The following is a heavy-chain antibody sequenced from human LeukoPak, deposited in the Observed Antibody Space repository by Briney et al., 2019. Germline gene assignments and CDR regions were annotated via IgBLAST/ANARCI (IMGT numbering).Heavy chain of an antibody. V-gene: IGHV1-24*01. CDR3: ATSLRLGYSSSWRYYYYGMDV. CDR2: FDPEDGET. CDR1: GYTLTELS. D-gene: IGHD6-13*01. J-gene: IGHJ6*02. Sequence: GASVKVSCKVSGYTLTELSMHWVRQAPGKGLEWMRGFDPEDGETIYAQKFQGRVTMTEDTSTDTAYMELRSLRSDDTAVYYCATSLRLGYSSSWRYYYYGMDVWGQGTTVTVSS.